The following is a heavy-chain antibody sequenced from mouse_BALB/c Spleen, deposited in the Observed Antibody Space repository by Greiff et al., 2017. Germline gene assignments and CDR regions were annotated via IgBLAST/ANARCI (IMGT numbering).Heavy chain of an antibody. CDR1: GFAFSSYD. CDR3: ARTGFAY. J-gene: IGHJ3*01. CDR2: ISSGGGST. V-gene: IGHV5-12-1*01. Sequence: EVQGVESGGGLVKPGGSLKLSCAASGFAFSSYDMSWVRQTPEKRLEWVAYISSGGGSTYYPDTVKGRFTISRDNAKNTLYLQMSSLKSEDTAMYYCARTGFAYWGQGTLVTVSA.